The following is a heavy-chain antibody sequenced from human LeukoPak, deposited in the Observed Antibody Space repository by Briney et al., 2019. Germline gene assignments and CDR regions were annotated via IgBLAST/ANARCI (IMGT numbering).Heavy chain of an antibody. Sequence: GGSLRLSCAASGFTFSSYAMHWVRQAPGKGLEWVAVISYDGSNKYYADSVKGRFTISRDNSKKTLYLQMNSLRAEDTAVYYCARDRGGSYYAGSFDYWGQGTLVTVSS. CDR3: ARDRGGSYYAGSFDY. D-gene: IGHD1-26*01. V-gene: IGHV3-30*04. CDR1: GFTFSSYA. J-gene: IGHJ4*02. CDR2: ISYDGSNK.